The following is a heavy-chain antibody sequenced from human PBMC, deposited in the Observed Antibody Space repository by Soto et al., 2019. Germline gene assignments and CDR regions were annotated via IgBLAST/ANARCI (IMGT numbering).Heavy chain of an antibody. CDR2: IGTAGDP. J-gene: IGHJ3*02. D-gene: IGHD4-17*01. CDR3: ARAGYGDYYDAFDI. CDR1: VLTFSSYD. V-gene: IGHV3-13*05. Sequence: GXYQRLSCADAVLTFSSYDIDWFRQATGKGLEWVSAIGTAGDPYYPGSVKGRFTISRENAKNSLYLQMNSLRAGDTAVYYCARAGYGDYYDAFDIWGQGTMVTVSS.